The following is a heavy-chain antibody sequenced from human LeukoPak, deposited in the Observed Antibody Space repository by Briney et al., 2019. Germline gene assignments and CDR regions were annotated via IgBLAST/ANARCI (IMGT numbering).Heavy chain of an antibody. J-gene: IGHJ4*02. CDR1: GFTFSNYW. D-gene: IGHD3-10*01. V-gene: IGHV3-7*04. Sequence: GGSLRLSCAASGFTFSNYWMSWVRQAPGKGLEWVANIKQDASEKYYVNSVKGRFTIFRDNAKNSLNLQMNSLRLEDTAVYYCARDGWRFGELSDYWGQGTLVTVSP. CDR2: IKQDASEK. CDR3: ARDGWRFGELSDY.